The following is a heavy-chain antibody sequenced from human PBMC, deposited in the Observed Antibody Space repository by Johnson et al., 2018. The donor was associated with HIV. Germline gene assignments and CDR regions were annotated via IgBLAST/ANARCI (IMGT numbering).Heavy chain of an antibody. D-gene: IGHD1-1*01. CDR2: ISSDGSST. Sequence: VQLVESGGGLVQPGGSLRLSCAASGFTFSSYWMHLVRQAPGKGLVWVSRISSDGSSTYYADSVKGRFTISRDNAKSTVFLQMSNLRPEDTAVYFCAKGRKWNDVGNDALDIWGQGTLVTVSS. CDR3: AKGRKWNDVGNDALDI. V-gene: IGHV3-74*02. J-gene: IGHJ3*02. CDR1: GFTFSSYW.